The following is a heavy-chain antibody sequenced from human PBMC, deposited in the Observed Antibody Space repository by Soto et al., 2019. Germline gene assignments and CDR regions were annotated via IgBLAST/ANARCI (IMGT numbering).Heavy chain of an antibody. D-gene: IGHD1-26*01. J-gene: IGHJ4*02. CDR1: GYTFNRHV. V-gene: IGHV1-18*04. Sequence: QVHLVQSGGEVKKPGASVKVSCKASGYTFNRHVITWVRQAPGQGLEWMGWIRGYNGDINYEQKFQGRVTLSSDTLTSTVYLELKSLRFDDTAVYYCARVRIVGAREIDFWGQVTVFTVSS. CDR3: ARVRIVGAREIDF. CDR2: IRGYNGDI.